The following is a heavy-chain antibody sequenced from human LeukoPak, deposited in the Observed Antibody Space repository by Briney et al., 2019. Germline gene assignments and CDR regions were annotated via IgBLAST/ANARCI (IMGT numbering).Heavy chain of an antibody. D-gene: IGHD3-3*01. J-gene: IGHJ4*02. V-gene: IGHV3-9*03. CDR2: ISWNSGSI. CDR1: GFTFDDYA. Sequence: GGSLRLSCAASGFTFDDYAMHWVRQAPGKGLEWVSGISWNSGSIGYADSVKGRFTISRDNAKNSLYLQMNSLRAEDMALYYCAKALDYDFWSGYPDYWGQGTLVTVSS. CDR3: AKALDYDFWSGYPDY.